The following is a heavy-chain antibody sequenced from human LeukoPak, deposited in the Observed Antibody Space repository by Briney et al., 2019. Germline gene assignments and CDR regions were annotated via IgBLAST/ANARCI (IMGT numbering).Heavy chain of an antibody. D-gene: IGHD2/OR15-2a*01. CDR2: IRSRVYGETT. Sequence: PGGSLRLSCITSGFTFGDHAMGWVRQAPGKGLEWLGFIRSRVYGETTEYAASVKGRFTISRENSKRIAYLQMNDLRTEDTAVYYCTSASLYFGASVDNWGQGTLVTVSS. V-gene: IGHV3-49*04. J-gene: IGHJ4*02. CDR3: TSASLYFGASVDN. CDR1: GFTFGDHA.